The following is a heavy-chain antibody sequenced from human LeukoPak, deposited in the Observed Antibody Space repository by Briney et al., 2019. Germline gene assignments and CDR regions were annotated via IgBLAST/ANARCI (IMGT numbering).Heavy chain of an antibody. V-gene: IGHV4-34*01. CDR1: GGSFSGYS. Sequence: SETLSLTCAVSGGSFSGYSWVWVRQTPGKGLVWIGEINLSGSTNYNPSLKSRVTISVDTSKNQFSLKLSSATAADTAMYYCAREQFLYFFDYWGQGVLVTVSS. J-gene: IGHJ4*02. D-gene: IGHD6-19*01. CDR2: INLSGST. CDR3: AREQFLYFFDY.